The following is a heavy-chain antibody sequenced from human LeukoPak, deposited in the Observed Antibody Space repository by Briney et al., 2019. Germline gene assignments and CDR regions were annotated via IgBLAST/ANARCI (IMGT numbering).Heavy chain of an antibody. CDR3: ARASGSRGGPGGAYYYYMDV. CDR1: GGTFSSYA. D-gene: IGHD1-26*01. V-gene: IGHV1-69*06. Sequence: GSSVKVSCKASGGTFSSYAISWVRQAPGQGLEWMGGSIPIFGTANYAQKFQGRVTITADKSTSTAYMELSSLRSEDTAVYYCARASGSRGGPGGAYYYYMDVWGKGTTVTVSS. CDR2: SIPIFGTA. J-gene: IGHJ6*03.